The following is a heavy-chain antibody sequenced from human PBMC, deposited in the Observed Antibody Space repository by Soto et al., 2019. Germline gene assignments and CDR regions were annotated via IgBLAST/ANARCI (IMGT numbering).Heavy chain of an antibody. J-gene: IGHJ4*02. D-gene: IGHD3-10*01. CDR2: IYYSGST. CDR1: GGSISSGDYY. Sequence: QVQLQESGPGLVKPSQTLSLTCTVSGGSISSGDYYWSWIRQPPGQGLEWIGYIYYSGSTYYNPSPKSRVTISGDTSKNQFSLNLSSVTAADTAVYYCASDTYYYGSVSYLDYWGQGTLVTVSS. CDR3: ASDTYYYGSVSYLDY. V-gene: IGHV4-30-4*01.